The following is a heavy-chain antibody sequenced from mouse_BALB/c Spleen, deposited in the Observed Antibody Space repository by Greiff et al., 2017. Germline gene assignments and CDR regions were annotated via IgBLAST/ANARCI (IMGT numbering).Heavy chain of an antibody. V-gene: IGHV5-9-3*01. CDR1: GFTFSSYA. CDR3: ARRGNYGAMDY. J-gene: IGHJ4*01. Sequence: DVHLVESGGGLVKPGGSLKLSCAASGFTFSSYAMSWVRQTPEKRLEWVATISSGGSYTYYPDSVKGRFTISRDNAKNTLYLQMSSLRSEDTAMYYCARRGNYGAMDYWGQGTSVTVSS. CDR2: ISSGGSYT. D-gene: IGHD2-1*01.